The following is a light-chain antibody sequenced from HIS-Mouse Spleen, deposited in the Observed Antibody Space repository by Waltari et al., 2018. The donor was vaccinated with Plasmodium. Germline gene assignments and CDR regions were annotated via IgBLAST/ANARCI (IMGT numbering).Light chain of an antibody. CDR2: GAS. J-gene: IGKJ3*01. CDR3: QQYNNWSFT. V-gene: IGKV3-15*01. Sequence: EIVMTQSPATLSVSPGERATLSCRASQSVSSNLAWSQQKPGQAPRLLIYGASTRATGIPARFSGSVSGTEFTLTISSLQSEDFAVYYCQQYNNWSFTFGPGTKVDIK. CDR1: QSVSSN.